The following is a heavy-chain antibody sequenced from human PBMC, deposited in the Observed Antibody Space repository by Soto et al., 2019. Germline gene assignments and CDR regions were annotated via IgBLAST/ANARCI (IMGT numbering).Heavy chain of an antibody. J-gene: IGHJ4*02. CDR2: ISSSGSTI. D-gene: IGHD5-18*01. CDR3: ARDLTAMAYFFDY. CDR1: GFTFSSYE. V-gene: IGHV3-48*03. Sequence: GGSLRLSCAASGFTFSSYEMNWVRQAPGKGLEWVSYISSSGSTIYYADSVKGRFTISRDNAKNSLYLQMNSLRAEDTAVYYCARDLTAMAYFFDYWGQGTLVTVYS.